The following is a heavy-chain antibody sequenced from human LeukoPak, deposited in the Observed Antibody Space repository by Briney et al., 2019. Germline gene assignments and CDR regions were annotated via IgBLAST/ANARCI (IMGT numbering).Heavy chain of an antibody. Sequence: GGSLRLSCAASGSTFSSHSMNWVRQAPGKGLEWVSYISSSSSTIYYADSVEGRFTISRDNAKNSLYLQMNSLRAEDTAVYYCARGAYYYEDWGQGTLVTVSS. CDR2: ISSSSSTI. V-gene: IGHV3-48*01. CDR1: GSTFSSHS. CDR3: ARGAYYYED. D-gene: IGHD3-22*01. J-gene: IGHJ4*02.